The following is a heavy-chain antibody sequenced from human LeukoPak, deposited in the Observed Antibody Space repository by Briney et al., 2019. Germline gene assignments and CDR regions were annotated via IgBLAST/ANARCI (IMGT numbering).Heavy chain of an antibody. D-gene: IGHD4-17*01. V-gene: IGHV4-30-4*01. CDR1: GGSISSGDYY. Sequence: SQTLSLTCTVSGGSISSGDYYWSWIRQPPGKGLEWIGYIFYSGSTYYNPSLKSRVTISVDTSKNQFSLKLSSVTAADTAVYYCARDPTVTTEVGSDYWGQGTLVTVSS. CDR3: ARDPTVTTEVGSDY. J-gene: IGHJ4*02. CDR2: IFYSGST.